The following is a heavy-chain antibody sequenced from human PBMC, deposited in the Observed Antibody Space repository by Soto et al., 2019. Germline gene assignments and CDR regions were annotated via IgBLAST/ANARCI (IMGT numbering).Heavy chain of an antibody. J-gene: IGHJ5*02. CDR1: GDSIISSGYY. CDR2: IYYSWST. CDR3: ARHTGQLSPFDT. Sequence: QLQLRESGPGLVKPSETLSLTCSLSGDSIISSGYYWDWIRQPPGKGLEWIGYIYYSWSTSYNPSLKSLVTISVDSSKIQFSLKLTSVTAADTAVYYCARHTGQLSPFDTWGLGTLVTVSS. V-gene: IGHV4-39*01. D-gene: IGHD5-18*01.